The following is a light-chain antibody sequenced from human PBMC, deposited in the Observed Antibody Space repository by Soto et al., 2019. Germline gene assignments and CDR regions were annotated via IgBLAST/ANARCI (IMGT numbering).Light chain of an antibody. CDR3: QQYGSSPT. J-gene: IGKJ1*01. Sequence: EIVLAHSPCTLSLSPVERATLSCSASQSVSSSYLAWYQQKPGQAPRLLIYGASSRATGIPDRFSGSGSGTDFTLTISRLEPEDFAVYYCQQYGSSPTFGQGTKVDIK. V-gene: IGKV3-20*01. CDR2: GAS. CDR1: QSVSSSY.